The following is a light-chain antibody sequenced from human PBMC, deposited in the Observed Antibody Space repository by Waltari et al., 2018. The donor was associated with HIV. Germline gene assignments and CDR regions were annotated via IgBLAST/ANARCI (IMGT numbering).Light chain of an antibody. CDR2: WAS. J-gene: IGKJ4*01. CDR1: RTVFYSSDNRNY. CDR3: QQYFSVPPT. Sequence: DIVMTQSPDSLAVSLGERATINCTSSRTVFYSSDNRNYLAWYLQRPGQSPKVLIFWASTRAYGVPARFSGSGSGTDFSLNLSSLQADDVGIYYCQQYFSVPPTFGGGTKVEI. V-gene: IGKV4-1*01.